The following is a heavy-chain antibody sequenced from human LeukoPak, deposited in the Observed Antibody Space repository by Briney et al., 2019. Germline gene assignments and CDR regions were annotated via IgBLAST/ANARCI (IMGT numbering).Heavy chain of an antibody. CDR3: ARWDYFDY. D-gene: IGHD4-23*01. CDR1: GXTFSSYS. Sequence: GGSLRLSWAASGXTFSSYSVNWVRQAPGKGLEWVSAISGSGGSTYYADSVKGRFTISRDNSKNTLYLQMNSLRAEDTAVYYCARWDYFDYWGQGTLVTVSS. J-gene: IGHJ4*02. V-gene: IGHV3-23*01. CDR2: ISGSGGST.